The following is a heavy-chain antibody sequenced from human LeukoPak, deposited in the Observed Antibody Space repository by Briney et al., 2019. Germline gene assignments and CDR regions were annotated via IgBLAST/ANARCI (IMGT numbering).Heavy chain of an antibody. Sequence: GVSLRLSCAASGFTFSDYYMSWFRQAQGKGLESVTYISESGYAIWYADCVRGRFTVSRDNDKSSLFLQMRNLRADDTAVYYCAREFGRDDFYSGKDNWGQGTLVTVSS. CDR2: ISESGYAI. J-gene: IGHJ4*02. D-gene: IGHD3-3*01. CDR1: GFTFSDYY. CDR3: AREFGRDDFYSGKDN. V-gene: IGHV3-11*01.